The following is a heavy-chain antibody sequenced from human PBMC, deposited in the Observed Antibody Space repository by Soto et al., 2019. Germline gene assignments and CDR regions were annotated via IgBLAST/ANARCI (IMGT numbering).Heavy chain of an antibody. CDR3: AADLEGYNQYYYYGMDV. V-gene: IGHV1-58*01. D-gene: IGHD5-12*01. Sequence: SVKVSCKASGFTFTSSAVQWARQARGQRLEWIGWIVVGSGNTNYAQKFQERVTITRDMSTSTAYMELSSLRSEDTAVYYCAADLEGYNQYYYYGMDVWGQGTTVTVSS. CDR1: GFTFTSSA. CDR2: IVVGSGNT. J-gene: IGHJ6*02.